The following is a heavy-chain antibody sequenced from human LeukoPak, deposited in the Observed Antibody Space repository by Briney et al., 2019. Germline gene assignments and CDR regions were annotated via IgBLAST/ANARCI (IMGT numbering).Heavy chain of an antibody. V-gene: IGHV5-51*01. Sequence: GESLKISCKGSGYSFTSYWIGWVRQMPGKGLEWMGIIYPGDSDTRYSPSFQGQVTLSADKSISTAYLQWSSLKASDTAMYYCARQYDSGGYYEYYFDYWGQGTLVTVSS. CDR3: ARQYDSGGYYEYYFDY. CDR2: IYPGDSDT. J-gene: IGHJ4*02. CDR1: GYSFTSYW. D-gene: IGHD3-22*01.